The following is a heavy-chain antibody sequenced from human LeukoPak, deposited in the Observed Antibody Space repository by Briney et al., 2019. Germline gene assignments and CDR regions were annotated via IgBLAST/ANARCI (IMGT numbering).Heavy chain of an antibody. D-gene: IGHD3-22*01. CDR3: ARDQVGICDY. J-gene: IGHJ4*02. V-gene: IGHV3-7*01. CDR2: IKEDGSEK. Sequence: GGSPRLSCAASGFTFSSYWMSWVRQAPGKGLEWVADIKEDGSEKYYVGSVKGRFTISRDNAKNSLYLQMNSLRAEDTAVYYCARDQVGICDYWSQGTLVTVSS. CDR1: GFTFSSYW.